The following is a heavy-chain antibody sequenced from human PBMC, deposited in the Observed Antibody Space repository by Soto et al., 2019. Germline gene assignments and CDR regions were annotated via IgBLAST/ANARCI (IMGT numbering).Heavy chain of an antibody. CDR2: IYYSGST. J-gene: IGHJ4*02. Sequence: QVQLQESGPGLVKPSQTLSLTCTVSGGSISSGGYYWSWIRQHPGKGLEWIGDIYYSGSTYYNPSLKSRVTIAVDTSKNQFSLKLSSVTAADTAVYSCAGIYSGSPGGTLRYWGQGTLVTVSS. D-gene: IGHD1-26*01. V-gene: IGHV4-31*03. CDR3: AGIYSGSPGGTLRY. CDR1: GGSISSGGYY.